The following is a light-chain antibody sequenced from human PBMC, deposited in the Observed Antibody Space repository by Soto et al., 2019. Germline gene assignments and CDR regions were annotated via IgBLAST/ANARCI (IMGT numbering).Light chain of an antibody. CDR2: AAS. V-gene: IGKV1-9*01. Sequence: IQLTQSPSSLSASVGNRVTITCLASQGISSYLAWYQQKPGKAPKLLIYAASTLQSGVPSRFSGSGSGTDFTLTISSLQPEDFETYYCQQLNSYPLTFGGGNMVDIK. J-gene: IGKJ4*01. CDR1: QGISSY. CDR3: QQLNSYPLT.